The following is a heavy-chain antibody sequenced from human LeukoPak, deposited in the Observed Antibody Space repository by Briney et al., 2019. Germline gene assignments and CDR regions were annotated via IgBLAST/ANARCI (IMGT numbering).Heavy chain of an antibody. D-gene: IGHD3-22*01. J-gene: IGHJ2*01. V-gene: IGHV1-46*01. CDR1: GYTFTSYY. CDR3: EREYYYDSSGYYRYWYFDL. CDR2: INPSGGST. Sequence: ASVKVSCKASGYTFTSYYMHWVRQAPGQGLEWMGIINPSGGSTSYAQKFQGRVTMTRDTSTSTVYMELSSLRSEDTAVYYCEREYYYDSSGYYRYWYFDLWGRGTLVTVSS.